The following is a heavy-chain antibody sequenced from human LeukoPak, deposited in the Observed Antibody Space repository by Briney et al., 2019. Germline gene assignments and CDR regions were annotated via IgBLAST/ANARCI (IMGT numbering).Heavy chain of an antibody. D-gene: IGHD6-19*01. Sequence: GGSLRLSCAASGFTFSSYSMNWVRQAPGKGLEWVSSISSSSSYIYYADSVKGRFTISRDNAKNSLYLQMNSLRAEDTAVYYCARDFSEEEWLPKNWGQGTLVTVSS. CDR2: ISSSSSYI. V-gene: IGHV3-21*01. J-gene: IGHJ4*02. CDR3: ARDFSEEEWLPKN. CDR1: GFTFSSYS.